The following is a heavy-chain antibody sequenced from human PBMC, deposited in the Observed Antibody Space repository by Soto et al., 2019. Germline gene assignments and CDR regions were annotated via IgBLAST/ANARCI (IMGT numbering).Heavy chain of an antibody. D-gene: IGHD3-22*01. CDR3: AREGSSGLFDF. CDR1: GYTFTSYG. CDR2: IIPIFGTA. V-gene: IGHV1-69*13. Sequence: SVKVSCKASGYTFTSYGISWVRQAPGQGLEWMGGIIPIFGTANYAQKFQGRVTITADESTSTAYMELSSLRSEDTAVYYCAREGSSGLFDFWGQGALVTVSS. J-gene: IGHJ4*02.